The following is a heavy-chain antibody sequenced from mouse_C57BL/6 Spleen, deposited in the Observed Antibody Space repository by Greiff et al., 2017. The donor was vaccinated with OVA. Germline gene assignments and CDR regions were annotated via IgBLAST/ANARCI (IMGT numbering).Heavy chain of an antibody. CDR3: ARGEALRGGFAY. V-gene: IGHV1-80*01. J-gene: IGHJ3*01. CDR2: IYPGDGDT. Sequence: QVQLKESGAELVKPGASVKISCKASGYAFSSYWMNWVKQRPGKGLEWIGQIYPGDGDTNYNGKFKGKATLTADKSSSTAYMQLSSLTSEDSAVYFCARGEALRGGFAYWGQGTLVTVSA. CDR1: GYAFSSYW.